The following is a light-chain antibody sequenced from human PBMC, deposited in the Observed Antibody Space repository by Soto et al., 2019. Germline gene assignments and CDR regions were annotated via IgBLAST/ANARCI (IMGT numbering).Light chain of an antibody. CDR1: QSISSS. CDR3: QQSYTAPSIT. Sequence: DIQMTQSPSTLSASVGDKVAITCRASQSISSSLNWYQQKSGKAPKLXXYGVSRLQGGVPSRFSGSGSGTDLTLSISSLQPEDFATYYCQQSYTAPSITFGQGTRLEIK. V-gene: IGKV1-39*01. J-gene: IGKJ5*01. CDR2: GVS.